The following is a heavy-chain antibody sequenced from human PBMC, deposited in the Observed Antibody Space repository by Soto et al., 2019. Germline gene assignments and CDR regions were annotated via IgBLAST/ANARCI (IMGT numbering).Heavy chain of an antibody. J-gene: IGHJ6*02. D-gene: IGHD4-4*01. CDR3: ATSRYSNYVYYYYGMYV. V-gene: IGHV5-51*01. CDR2: IYPGDSDS. Sequence: GESLKVSCKGSGYSFTSYWIGWVRQIPGKGLEWMGIIYPGDSDSRYSPSFQGQVTISADKSISTAYLQWSSLKASDTAMYYCATSRYSNYVYYYYGMYVWGQGTTVTVSS. CDR1: GYSFTSYW.